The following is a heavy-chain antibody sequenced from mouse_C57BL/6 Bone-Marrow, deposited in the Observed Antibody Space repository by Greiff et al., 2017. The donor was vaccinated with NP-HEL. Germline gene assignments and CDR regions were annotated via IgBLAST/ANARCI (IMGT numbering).Heavy chain of an antibody. V-gene: IGHV14-4*01. J-gene: IGHJ1*03. CDR2: IDPENGDT. Sequence: EVQLQQSGAELVRPGASVKLSCTASGFNIKDDYMHWVKQRPEQGLEWIGWIDPENGDTEYASKFQGKATITADTSSNTAYLQLSSLTSEDTAVYYCTPITTVVATHWYFDVWDTGTTVTVSS. CDR3: TPITTVVATHWYFDV. D-gene: IGHD1-1*01. CDR1: GFNIKDDY.